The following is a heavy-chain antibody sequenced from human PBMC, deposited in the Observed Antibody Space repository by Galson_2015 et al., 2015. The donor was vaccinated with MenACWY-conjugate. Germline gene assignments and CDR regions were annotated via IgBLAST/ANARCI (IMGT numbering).Heavy chain of an antibody. J-gene: IGHJ6*02. CDR1: GITFSHCG. V-gene: IGHV3-23*01. Sequence: SLRLSCAASGITFSHCGMNWVRQAPGKGLEWVSGISGSGGSTYYADSVKGRFTISRDNSKNTLYLQMNSLRAEDTAVYYCAKDRAIKGLYGMDVWGQGTTVTVSS. CDR3: AKDRAIKGLYGMDV. CDR2: ISGSGGST. D-gene: IGHD3-10*01.